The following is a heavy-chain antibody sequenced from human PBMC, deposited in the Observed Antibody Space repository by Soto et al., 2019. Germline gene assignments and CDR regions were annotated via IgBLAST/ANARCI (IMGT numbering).Heavy chain of an antibody. CDR2: IYWDDDK. CDR3: AHMRTVTALDY. V-gene: IGHV2-5*02. D-gene: IGHD2-21*02. J-gene: IGHJ4*02. CDR1: GFSLSTSGVG. Sequence: QITLKDSGPTLVKPTQTLTLTCTFSGFSLSTSGVGVGWIRQPPGKALEWLALIYWDDDKRYSEDLKSRSTNAMDTSKNLGVLTMTNLDPLDTATYYYAHMRTVTALDYWGQGTLGTVSS.